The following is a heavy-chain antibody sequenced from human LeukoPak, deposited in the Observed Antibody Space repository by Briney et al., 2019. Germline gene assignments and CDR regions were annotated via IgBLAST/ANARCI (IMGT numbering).Heavy chain of an antibody. CDR1: GFTVSTNY. CDR2: ISGRGGST. Sequence: GGSLRLSCAASGFTVSTNYISWVRQAPGKGLEWVSAISGRGGSTYYADSVKGRFTISRDSSKNTLYLQMNSLRAEDTAVYYCAKDFLESGLALCPDNWGQGTLVTVSS. J-gene: IGHJ4*02. V-gene: IGHV3-23*01. CDR3: AKDFLESGLALCPDN. D-gene: IGHD3-3*01.